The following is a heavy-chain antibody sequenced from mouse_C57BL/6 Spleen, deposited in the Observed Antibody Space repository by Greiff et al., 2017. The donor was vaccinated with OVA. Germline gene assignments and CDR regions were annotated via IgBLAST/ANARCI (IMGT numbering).Heavy chain of an antibody. D-gene: IGHD1-1*01. Sequence: VKLMESGAELAKPGASVKLSCKASGYTFTSYWMHWVKQRPGQGLEWIGYINPSSGYTKYNQKFKDKATLTADKSSSTAYMQLSSLTYEDSAVYYCAIYYGSSSYYFDYWGQGTTLTVSS. CDR1: GYTFTSYW. J-gene: IGHJ2*01. CDR3: AIYYGSSSYYFDY. V-gene: IGHV1-7*01. CDR2: INPSSGYT.